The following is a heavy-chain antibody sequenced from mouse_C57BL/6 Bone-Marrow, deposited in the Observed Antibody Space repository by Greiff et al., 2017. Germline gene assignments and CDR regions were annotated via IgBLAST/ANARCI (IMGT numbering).Heavy chain of an antibody. CDR3: ASTPLYYGSSYRAMDY. CDR1: GYTFTSYG. J-gene: IGHJ4*01. D-gene: IGHD1-1*01. CDR2: IYPRSGNT. V-gene: IGHV1-81*01. Sequence: VKLMESGAELARPGASVKLSCKASGYTFTSYGISWVKQRTGQGLEWIGEIYPRSGNTYYNEKFKGKATLTADKSSSTAYMELRSLTSEDSAVYFCASTPLYYGSSYRAMDYWGQGTSVTVSS.